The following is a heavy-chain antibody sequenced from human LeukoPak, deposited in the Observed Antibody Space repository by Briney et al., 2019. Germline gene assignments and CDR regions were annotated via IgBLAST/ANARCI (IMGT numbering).Heavy chain of an antibody. CDR2: INPNSGGT. CDR1: GYTFTGYY. J-gene: IGHJ5*02. V-gene: IGHV1-2*02. D-gene: IGHD6-13*01. CDR3: ARDPPSIAAAGKRGFDP. Sequence: GASVKVSCKASGYTFTGYYMHWVRQAPGQGLEWMGWINPNSGGTTYAQSFQGRVTMTRDTSISTAYMELSSLRSDDTAVYYCARDPPSIAAAGKRGFDPWGQGTLVTVSS.